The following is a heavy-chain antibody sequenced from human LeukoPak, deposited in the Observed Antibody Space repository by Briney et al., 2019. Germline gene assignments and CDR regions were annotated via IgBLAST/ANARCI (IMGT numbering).Heavy chain of an antibody. V-gene: IGHV1-18*01. CDR2: HRAYNGKT. J-gene: IGHJ6*03. CDR1: GNPLSQHG. D-gene: IGHD3-22*01. Sequence: ASAKDFCKGSGNPLSQHGISWVRPAPGQGPGWEGWHRAYNGKTNYQQKLQSRVTMTTDTSTSTAYMELRIMGADDSAVYYCASVAPGDSSGYYSPRDYYDYYYIYVWGKRTTVTVSS. CDR3: ASVAPGDSSGYYSPRDYYDYYYIYV.